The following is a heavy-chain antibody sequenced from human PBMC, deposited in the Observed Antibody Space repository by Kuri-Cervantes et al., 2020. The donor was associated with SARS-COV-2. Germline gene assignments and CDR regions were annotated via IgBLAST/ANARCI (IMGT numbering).Heavy chain of an antibody. V-gene: IGHV4-59*12. CDR1: GGSISSYY. Sequence: GSLRLSCTVSGGSISSYYWSWIRQPPGKGLEWIGYIYYSGSTNYNPSLKSRVTISVDTSKNQFSLKLSSVTAADTAVYYCARDGTPKSWGSAFDIWGQGTMVTVSS. CDR3: ARDGTPKSWGSAFDI. D-gene: IGHD7-27*01. J-gene: IGHJ3*02. CDR2: IYYSGST.